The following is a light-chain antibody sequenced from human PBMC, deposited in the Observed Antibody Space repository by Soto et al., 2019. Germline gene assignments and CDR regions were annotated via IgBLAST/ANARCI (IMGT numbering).Light chain of an antibody. V-gene: IGKV3-11*01. CDR3: QQRSNWPPIT. Sequence: KLSAAVVSLSTGERATLSCRASQSVSSYLAWYQQKPGQAPRLLIYDASNRATGIPARFSGSGSGTDFTLTISILYPEDVAVYYWQQRSNWPPITFGQGTRLENK. CDR2: DAS. CDR1: QSVSSY. J-gene: IGKJ5*01.